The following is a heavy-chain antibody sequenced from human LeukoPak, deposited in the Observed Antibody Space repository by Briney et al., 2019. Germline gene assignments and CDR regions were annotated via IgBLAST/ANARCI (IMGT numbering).Heavy chain of an antibody. D-gene: IGHD3-16*01. CDR1: GYTFTKDP. CDR2: INTANGNT. Sequence: ASVTVSCTASGYTFTKDPMHWVRQAPGQRLEWLGWINTANGNTQYSQKFQGRVTIIRDTSAYIGYMDLSGLRSEDTAVYYCATFGGGALDFWGQGTLVTVSS. J-gene: IGHJ4*02. V-gene: IGHV1-3*04. CDR3: ATFGGGALDF.